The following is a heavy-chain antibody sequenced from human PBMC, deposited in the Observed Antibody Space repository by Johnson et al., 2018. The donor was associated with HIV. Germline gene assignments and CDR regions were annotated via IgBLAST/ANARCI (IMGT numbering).Heavy chain of an antibody. D-gene: IGHD1-14*01. CDR2: ISWASENI. Sequence: EVQLVESGGTLIQPGRSLRLSCVASGFTFGDYAMHWVRQVPGKGLEWVSGISWASENIAYADSVKGRFTISRDNAKNSLYLQMNSLRPEDTALYFCANGGNTAASACEIWGQGTMVTVSS. J-gene: IGHJ3*02. V-gene: IGHV3-9*01. CDR3: ANGGNTAASACEI. CDR1: GFTFGDYA.